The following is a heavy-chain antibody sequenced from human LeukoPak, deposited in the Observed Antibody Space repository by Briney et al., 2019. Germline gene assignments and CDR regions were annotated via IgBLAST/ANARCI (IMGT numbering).Heavy chain of an antibody. Sequence: ASVKVSCKASGYTFTGYYMHWVRQAPGQGLEWMGWINPNSGGTIYAQKFQGRVTMTEDTSTDTAYMELSSLRSEDTAVYYCATPTYYYDSSGYQPLRYNWFDPWGQGTLVTVSS. J-gene: IGHJ5*02. V-gene: IGHV1-2*02. D-gene: IGHD3-22*01. CDR3: ATPTYYYDSSGYQPLRYNWFDP. CDR1: GYTFTGYY. CDR2: INPNSGGT.